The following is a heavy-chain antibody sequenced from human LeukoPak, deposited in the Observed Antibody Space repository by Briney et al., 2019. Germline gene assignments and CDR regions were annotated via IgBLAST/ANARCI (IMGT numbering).Heavy chain of an antibody. CDR3: ARAPGSGSPGDYYGMDV. Sequence: ASVKVSCKASGYTFTSYDINWVRQATGQGLEWMGWMNPNSGNTDYAQKFQGRVTMTRNTSISTAYMELSSLRSEDTAVYYCARAPGSGSPGDYYGMDVWGQGTTVTVSS. J-gene: IGHJ6*02. V-gene: IGHV1-8*01. CDR2: MNPNSGNT. CDR1: GYTFTSYD. D-gene: IGHD1-26*01.